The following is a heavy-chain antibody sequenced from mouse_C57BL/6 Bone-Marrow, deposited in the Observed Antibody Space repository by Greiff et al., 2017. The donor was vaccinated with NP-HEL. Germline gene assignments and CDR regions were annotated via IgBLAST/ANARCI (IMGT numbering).Heavy chain of an antibody. J-gene: IGHJ3*01. V-gene: IGHV2-5*01. CDR1: GFSLTSYG. D-gene: IGHD2-2*01. CDR3: AKKGLRRGAWFAY. Sequence: VMLVESGPGLVQPSQSLSITCTVSGFSLTSYGVHWVRQSPGKGLEWLGVIWRGGSTDYNAAFMSRLSITKDNSKSQVFFKMNSLQADDTAIYYWAKKGLRRGAWFAYWGQGTLVTVSA. CDR2: IWRGGST.